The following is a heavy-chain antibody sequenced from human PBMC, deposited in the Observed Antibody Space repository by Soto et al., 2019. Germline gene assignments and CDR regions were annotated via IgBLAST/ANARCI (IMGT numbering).Heavy chain of an antibody. D-gene: IGHD3-10*01. V-gene: IGHV1-69*12. CDR2: IIPIFGTA. J-gene: IGHJ6*02. CDR1: EGAFSSYA. Sequence: QVQLVQSGAEVKKPGSSVKVSCKASEGAFSSYAISWVRQTPGQGLEWMGGIIPIFGTANYAQKFQGRVTITADESTSTAYMELSRLRSEDTAVYYCSTHGEAHYYYGMDVWGQGTMVNVSS. CDR3: STHGEAHYYYGMDV.